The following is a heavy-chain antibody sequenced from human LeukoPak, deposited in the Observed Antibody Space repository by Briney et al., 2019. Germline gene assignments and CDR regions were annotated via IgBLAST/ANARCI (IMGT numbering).Heavy chain of an antibody. V-gene: IGHV3-48*02. CDR2: ISSSSSTI. CDR1: GFTFSSYS. Sequence: GGSLRLSCAASGFTFSSYSMNWVRQAPGKGLEWVSYISSSSSTIYYADSVKGRFTISRDNAKNSLYLQMNSLRDEDTAVYYCARVLFYGSGNYYFDYWGQGTLVTVSS. CDR3: ARVLFYGSGNYYFDY. J-gene: IGHJ4*02. D-gene: IGHD3-10*01.